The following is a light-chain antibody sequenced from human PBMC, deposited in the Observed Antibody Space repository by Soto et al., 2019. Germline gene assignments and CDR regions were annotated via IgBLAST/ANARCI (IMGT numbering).Light chain of an antibody. CDR2: GAS. J-gene: IGKJ4*01. CDR3: QQYIHWTPLT. Sequence: EIVLTQSPATLSVSPGERATLSCRASQSVRSNLAWYQQKPGQGPRLLIFGASTRATDIPARFSGSGSGTEFTLTISSLQSEDFAVHYCQQYIHWTPLTFGGGTKVEIK. CDR1: QSVRSN. V-gene: IGKV3-15*01.